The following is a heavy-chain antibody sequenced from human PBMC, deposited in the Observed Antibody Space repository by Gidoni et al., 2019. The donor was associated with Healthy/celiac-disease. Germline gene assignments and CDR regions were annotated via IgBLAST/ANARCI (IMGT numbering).Heavy chain of an antibody. CDR3: ARGGSYDSSGYYYAYSY. D-gene: IGHD3-22*01. Sequence: QVQLQQWGAGLLKPSETLSLTCAVYGGSFSGYYWSWIRQPPGKGLEWIGEINHSGSTNYNPSLKSRVTISVDTSKNQFSLKLSSVTAADTAVYYCARGGSYDSSGYYYAYSYWGQGTLVTVSS. CDR1: GGSFSGYY. V-gene: IGHV4-34*01. CDR2: INHSGST. J-gene: IGHJ4*02.